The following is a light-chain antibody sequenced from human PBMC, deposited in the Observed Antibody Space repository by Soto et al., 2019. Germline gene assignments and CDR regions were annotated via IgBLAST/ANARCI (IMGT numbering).Light chain of an antibody. CDR2: GAS. J-gene: IGKJ2*01. V-gene: IGKV3-15*01. Sequence: EIVMTQSPATLSVSPGERATLSCRASQTVGSYLAWYQQKAGQAPRLLIYGASTRATGIPARFSGSVSGTEFTLTISSLESEDFAVYFCQQYKDWPLYTFGQGTKVDIK. CDR3: QQYKDWPLYT. CDR1: QTVGSY.